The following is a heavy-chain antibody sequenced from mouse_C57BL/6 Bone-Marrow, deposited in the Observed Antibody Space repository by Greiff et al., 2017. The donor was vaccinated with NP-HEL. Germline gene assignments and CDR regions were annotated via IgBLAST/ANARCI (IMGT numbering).Heavy chain of an antibody. Sequence: EVQRVESGPGLVKPSQSLSLTCSVTGYSITSGYYWNWIRQFPGNKLEWMGYISYDGSNNYNPSLKNRISITRDTSKNQFFLKLNSVTTEDTATYYCARAPSLDYWGQGTTLTVSS. V-gene: IGHV3-6*01. CDR3: ARAPSLDY. J-gene: IGHJ2*01. CDR1: GYSITSGYY. CDR2: ISYDGSN.